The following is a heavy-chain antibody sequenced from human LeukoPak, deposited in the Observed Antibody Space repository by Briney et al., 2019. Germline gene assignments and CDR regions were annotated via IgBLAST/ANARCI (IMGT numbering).Heavy chain of an antibody. CDR1: GYTFTRYA. J-gene: IGHJ3*02. D-gene: IGHD3-9*01. CDR2: INTNTGNP. V-gene: IGHV7-4-1*02. CDR3: ARGGFDSRWASDI. Sequence: ASVKVSCKASGYTFTRYAINWVRQAPGQGLEWMGWINTNTGNPTYAQGFTEQFVFSLDTSVSTAYLEISSLKAETSAVYYCARGGFDSRWASDIWGQGTLVTFSS.